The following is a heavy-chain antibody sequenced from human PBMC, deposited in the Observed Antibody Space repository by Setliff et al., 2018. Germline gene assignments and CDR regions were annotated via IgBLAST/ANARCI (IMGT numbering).Heavy chain of an antibody. CDR2: VYYTGNT. CDR1: GGSIMNYF. V-gene: IGHV4-59*01. J-gene: IGHJ4*02. D-gene: IGHD2-2*01. Sequence: SETLSLTCTVSGGSIMNYFWSWIRQPPGKGLEWVGYVYYTGNTNYNPSLKSRLTISVDPSKNQVSLQLKSATTADTAVYYCASDRTAYNSATSGEEALDYGSQ. CDR3: ASDRTAYNSATSGEEALDY.